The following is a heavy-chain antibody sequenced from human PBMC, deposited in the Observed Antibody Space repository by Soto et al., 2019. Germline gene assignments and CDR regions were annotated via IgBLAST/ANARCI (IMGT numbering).Heavy chain of an antibody. CDR1: GYTFTSYY. Sequence: ASVKVSCKASGYTFTSYYMHWVRQAPGQGLEWMGIINPSGGSTSYAQKFQGRVTMTRDTSTSTVYMELSSLRSEDTAVYYCARVRDNDRSSTSAFDIWGQGTMVTVSS. D-gene: IGHD3-22*01. V-gene: IGHV1-46*01. CDR2: INPSGGST. J-gene: IGHJ3*02. CDR3: ARVRDNDRSSTSAFDI.